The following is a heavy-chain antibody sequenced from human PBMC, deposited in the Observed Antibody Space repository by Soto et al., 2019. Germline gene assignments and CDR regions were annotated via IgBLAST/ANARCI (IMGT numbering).Heavy chain of an antibody. Sequence: ASVKVSCKASGYTFTGYYMHWVRQAPGQGLEWMGWINPNSGGTNYAQKFQGRVTMTRDTSISTAYMELSRLRSDDTAVYYCARLLAGSGSYYSPIYFDYWGQGTLVTVSS. CDR1: GYTFTGYY. V-gene: IGHV1-2*02. J-gene: IGHJ4*02. D-gene: IGHD3-10*01. CDR2: INPNSGGT. CDR3: ARLLAGSGSYYSPIYFDY.